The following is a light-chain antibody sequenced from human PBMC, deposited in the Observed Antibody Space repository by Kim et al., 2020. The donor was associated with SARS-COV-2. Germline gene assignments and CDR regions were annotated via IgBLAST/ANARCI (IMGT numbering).Light chain of an antibody. J-gene: IGLJ2*01. V-gene: IGLV3-25*03. CDR1: ALPKQY. Sequence: VSPGKTARITCSGDALPKQYAYWYQQEPGQAPVLVIYKDSERPSGIPERFSGSSSGTTVTLTISGVQAEDEADYYCQSADSSGTVVFGGGTQLTVL. CDR2: KDS. CDR3: QSADSSGTVV.